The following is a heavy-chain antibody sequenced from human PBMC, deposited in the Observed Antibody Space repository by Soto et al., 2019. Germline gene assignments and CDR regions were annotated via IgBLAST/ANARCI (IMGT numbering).Heavy chain of an antibody. CDR1: GFTFSSYG. CDR2: ISYDGSNK. CDR3: AKDMYDFWSGYKYIPSYLDV. Sequence: QVQLVESGGGVVQPGRSLRLSCAASGFTFSSYGMHWVRQAPGKGLEWVAVISYDGSNKYYADSVKGRFTISRDNSKNTLYLQMYSLRAEDTAVYYCAKDMYDFWSGYKYIPSYLDVWGKGTTVTVSS. V-gene: IGHV3-30*18. J-gene: IGHJ6*03. D-gene: IGHD3-3*01.